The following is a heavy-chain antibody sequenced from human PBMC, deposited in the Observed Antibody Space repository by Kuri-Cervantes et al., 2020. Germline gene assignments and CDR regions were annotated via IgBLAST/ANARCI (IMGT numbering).Heavy chain of an antibody. Sequence: GGSLRLSCAASGFTLSYYSMNWVRQAPGKGLEWVSHITHSGGTMYYADSVKGRFTISRDNAKNSLYLQMNSLRAEDTAVYYCAKVGLVGAMAYFQHWGQGTLVTVSS. J-gene: IGHJ1*01. CDR1: GFTLSYYS. CDR2: ITHSGGTM. CDR3: AKVGLVGAMAYFQH. V-gene: IGHV3-48*01. D-gene: IGHD1-26*01.